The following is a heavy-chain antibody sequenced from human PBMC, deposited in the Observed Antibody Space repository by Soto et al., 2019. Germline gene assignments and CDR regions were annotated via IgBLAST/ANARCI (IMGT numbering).Heavy chain of an antibody. J-gene: IGHJ5*02. CDR3: GRQPEYSGYDFAWFDP. Sequence: SETLSLTCAVYGGSFSGYYWSWIRQPPGKGLEWIGEINHSGSTNYNPSLKSRVTISVDTSKNQFSLKLSSVTAADTAVYYCGRQPEYSGYDFAWFDPWGQGTLVTVSS. V-gene: IGHV4-34*01. CDR1: GGSFSGYY. D-gene: IGHD5-12*01. CDR2: INHSGST.